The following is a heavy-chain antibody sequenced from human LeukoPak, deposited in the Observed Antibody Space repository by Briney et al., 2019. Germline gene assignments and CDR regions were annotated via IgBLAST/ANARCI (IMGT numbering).Heavy chain of an antibody. Sequence: PGGSLRLSCVASGFMFSNYAMHWVRQAPGKGLEWVSAISGSGGSTYYADSVKGRFTISRDNSKNTLYLQMNSLRAEDTAVYYCAKEVRWPGLKWELLRMSPLATGFDYWGQGTLVTVSS. CDR1: GFMFSNYA. J-gene: IGHJ4*02. CDR2: ISGSGGST. V-gene: IGHV3-23*01. CDR3: AKEVRWPGLKWELLRMSPLATGFDY. D-gene: IGHD1-26*01.